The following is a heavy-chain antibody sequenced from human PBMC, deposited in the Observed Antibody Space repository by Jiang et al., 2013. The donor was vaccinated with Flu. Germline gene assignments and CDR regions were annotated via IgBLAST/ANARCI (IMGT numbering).Heavy chain of an antibody. D-gene: IGHD3-3*01. CDR3: ARQGARGGYDFWSGYYFYGWDV. CDR2: INAGNGNT. CDR1: GYTLSSYA. Sequence: GYTLSSYALHWVRQAPGQRLEWMGWINAGNGNTKYSQKFQGRVTITSDTSATHAYMELSSLRSEDTAVYYCARQGARGGYDFWSGYYFYGWDVWGQGTTVTVSS. J-gene: IGHJ6*02. V-gene: IGHV1-3*01.